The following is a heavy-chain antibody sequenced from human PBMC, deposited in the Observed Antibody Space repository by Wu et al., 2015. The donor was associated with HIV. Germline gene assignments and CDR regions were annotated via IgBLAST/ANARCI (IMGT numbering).Heavy chain of an antibody. CDR1: GYTFSDYY. Sequence: QVHLVQSGAEVKNPGASVKVSCKASGYTFSDYYLHWVRQAPGQGLEWLGCINPKTGGTNYAQRFEERVTMTRDTSVTTAYMELTRLRFDDTAIYYCAKDRGGRGGYDWDFDYWGQGTLVTVSS. J-gene: IGHJ4*02. CDR2: INPKTGGT. CDR3: AKDRGGRGGYDWDFDY. V-gene: IGHV1-2*02. D-gene: IGHD5-12*01.